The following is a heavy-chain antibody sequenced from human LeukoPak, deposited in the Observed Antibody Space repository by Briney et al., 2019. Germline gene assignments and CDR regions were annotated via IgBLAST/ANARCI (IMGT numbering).Heavy chain of an antibody. CDR1: GFSFSSYV. CDR3: ARDRDWNFDS. V-gene: IGHV3-74*03. J-gene: IGHJ4*02. Sequence: GGSLRLSCAASGFSFSSYVMYWVRQTPGKGPVCVSRISHDGTIITYADSVKGRFTISGDNTKNTLFLQMNSLRVEDTAVYYCARDRDWNFDSWGQGTLVTVSS. D-gene: IGHD1-1*01. CDR2: ISHDGTII.